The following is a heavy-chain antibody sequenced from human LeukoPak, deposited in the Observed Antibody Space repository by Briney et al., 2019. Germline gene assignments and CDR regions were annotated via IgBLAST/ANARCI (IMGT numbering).Heavy chain of an antibody. Sequence: GGSLRLSCAASGFTFSSYGMHWVRQAPGKGLEWVAFIRYDGSNKYYADSVKGRFTISRDNSKNTLYLQMNSLRAEDTAVYYCARGVEMATLAFDYWGQGTLVTVSS. CDR2: IRYDGSNK. CDR1: GFTFSSYG. V-gene: IGHV3-30*02. J-gene: IGHJ4*02. D-gene: IGHD5-24*01. CDR3: ARGVEMATLAFDY.